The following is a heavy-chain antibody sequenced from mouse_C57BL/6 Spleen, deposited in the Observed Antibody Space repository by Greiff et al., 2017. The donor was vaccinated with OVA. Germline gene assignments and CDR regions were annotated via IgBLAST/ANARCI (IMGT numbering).Heavy chain of an antibody. J-gene: IGHJ3*01. Sequence: QVQLQQPGAELVMPGASVKLSCKASGYTFTSYWMHWVKQRPGQGLEWIGEIDPSDSYTNYNQKFKGKSTLTVDKSSSTAYMQLSSLTSEDSAVYYCARGGEDYGNSAWFAYWGQGTLVTVSA. CDR2: IDPSDSYT. CDR3: ARGGEDYGNSAWFAY. V-gene: IGHV1-69*01. D-gene: IGHD2-1*01. CDR1: GYTFTSYW.